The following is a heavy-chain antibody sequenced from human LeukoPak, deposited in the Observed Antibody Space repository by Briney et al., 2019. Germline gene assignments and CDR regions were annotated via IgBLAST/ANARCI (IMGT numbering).Heavy chain of an antibody. J-gene: IGHJ4*02. CDR2: IIPIFGTA. V-gene: IGHV1-69*06. CDR3: ASSLVGATDFDY. CDR1: GGTFSSYA. D-gene: IGHD1-26*01. Sequence: ASVKVSCKASGGTFSSYAISWVRQAPGQGLEWMGGIIPIFGTANYAQKFQGRVTITADRSTSTAYMELSSLRSEDTAVYYCASSLVGATDFDYWGQGTLVTVSS.